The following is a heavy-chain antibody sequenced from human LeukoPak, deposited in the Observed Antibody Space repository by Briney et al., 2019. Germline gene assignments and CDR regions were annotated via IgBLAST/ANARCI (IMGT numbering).Heavy chain of an antibody. CDR3: ARLSETAAYYYTSGYYYLRY. CDR1: GYTFGSYD. Sequence: GASVKVSCKASGYTFGSYDINWVRKATGQGLEWMGWMNPGSGNTGYAQRLQGRVTMTRDTSMSTAYMELSGLRSEDTAVYYCARLSETAAYYYTSGYYYLRYWGQGTLVTVDS. D-gene: IGHD3-22*01. V-gene: IGHV1-8*02. CDR2: MNPGSGNT. J-gene: IGHJ4*02.